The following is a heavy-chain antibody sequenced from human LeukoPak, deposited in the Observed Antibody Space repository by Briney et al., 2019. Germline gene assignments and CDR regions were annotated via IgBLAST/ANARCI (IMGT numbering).Heavy chain of an antibody. Sequence: SETLSLTCTVSGGSISSGSYYWSWIRQPVGKGLEWIGRIYTSGSTNYNPSLKSRVTISVDTSKNQFSLKLSSVTAADTAVYYCARDGPLYSSSSFFDYWGQGTLVTVSS. D-gene: IGHD6-6*01. CDR2: IYTSGST. CDR3: ARDGPLYSSSSFFDY. V-gene: IGHV4-61*02. J-gene: IGHJ4*02. CDR1: GGSISSGSYY.